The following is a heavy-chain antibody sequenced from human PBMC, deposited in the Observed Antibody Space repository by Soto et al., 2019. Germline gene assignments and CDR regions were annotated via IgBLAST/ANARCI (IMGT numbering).Heavy chain of an antibody. Sequence: GGSLSLSCAASGFTFSSYSMNWVRQAPGKGLEWVSYISSSSSTIYYADSVKGRFTISRDNAKNSLYLQMNSLRDEDTAVYYCARDADSSGYYLKSSFDYWGQGTLVTVSS. V-gene: IGHV3-48*02. J-gene: IGHJ4*02. CDR2: ISSSSSTI. CDR3: ARDADSSGYYLKSSFDY. D-gene: IGHD3-22*01. CDR1: GFTFSSYS.